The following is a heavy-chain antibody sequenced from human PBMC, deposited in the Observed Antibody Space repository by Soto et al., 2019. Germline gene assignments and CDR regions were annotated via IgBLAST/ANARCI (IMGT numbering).Heavy chain of an antibody. D-gene: IGHD3-16*01. V-gene: IGHV3-7*01. CDR1: GFTFSSYW. CDR2: IKQDGSEK. Sequence: GGSLRLSCAASGFTFSSYWMSWVRQAPGKGLGWVANIKQDGSEKYYVDSVKGRFTISRDNAKNSLYLQMNSLRAEDTAVYYCARVHMITFGGAYGMDVWGQGTTVTISS. J-gene: IGHJ6*02. CDR3: ARVHMITFGGAYGMDV.